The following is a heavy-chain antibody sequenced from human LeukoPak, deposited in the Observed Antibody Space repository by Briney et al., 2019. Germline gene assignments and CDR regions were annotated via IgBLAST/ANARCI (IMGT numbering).Heavy chain of an antibody. CDR2: INHSGST. CDR1: GGSFSGYY. V-gene: IGHV4-34*01. J-gene: IGHJ5*02. D-gene: IGHD2-15*01. CDR3: ARHVYCSGGSCYSGVFDP. Sequence: SETLSLTCAVYGGSFSGYYWSWIRQPPGKGLEWIGEINHSGSTNYNPSLKSRVTISVDTSKNQFSLKLSSVTAADTAVYYCARHVYCSGGSCYSGVFDPWGQGTLITVSS.